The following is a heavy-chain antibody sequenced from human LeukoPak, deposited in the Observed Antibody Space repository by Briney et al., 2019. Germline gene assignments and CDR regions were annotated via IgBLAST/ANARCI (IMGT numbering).Heavy chain of an antibody. CDR2: INHSGST. CDR1: GGSFSGYY. CDR3: ARGSGRMEGMDV. D-gene: IGHD1-1*01. Sequence: SSETLSLTCAVYGGSFSGYYWSWIRQPPGKGLEWIGEINHSGSTNYNPSLKSRVTMSVDTSKNQFSLKLSSVTAADTAVYYCARGSGRMEGMDVWGQGTTVTVSS. V-gene: IGHV4-34*01. J-gene: IGHJ6*02.